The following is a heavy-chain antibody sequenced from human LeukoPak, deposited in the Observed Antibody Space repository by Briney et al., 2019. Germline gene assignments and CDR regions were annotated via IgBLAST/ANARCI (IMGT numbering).Heavy chain of an antibody. D-gene: IGHD3-10*01. CDR3: ARGNVLLWFGESSTNWFDP. Sequence: ASVKVSCKASGYTFTSYDINWVRPATGQGLEWMGWMNPNSGITGYAQKFQGRVTMTRNTSISTAYMELSSLRSEDTAVYYCARGNVLLWFGESSTNWFDPWGQGTLVTVSS. V-gene: IGHV1-8*01. CDR2: MNPNSGIT. CDR1: GYTFTSYD. J-gene: IGHJ5*02.